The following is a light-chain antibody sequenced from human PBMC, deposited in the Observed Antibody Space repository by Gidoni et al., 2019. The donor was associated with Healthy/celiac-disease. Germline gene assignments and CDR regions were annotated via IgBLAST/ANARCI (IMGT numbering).Light chain of an antibody. CDR2: KAS. CDR3: QQYNSYPWT. CDR1: QSISSW. J-gene: IGKJ1*01. Sequence: DIQMTQSPSTLSASVGDRVTITCRASQSISSWLAWYQQKPGKAPTLLIYKASSLESGVPSRFSGSGSGTEFTLTISSLQPDDFATYYCQQYNSYPWTFXQXTKVXIK. V-gene: IGKV1-5*03.